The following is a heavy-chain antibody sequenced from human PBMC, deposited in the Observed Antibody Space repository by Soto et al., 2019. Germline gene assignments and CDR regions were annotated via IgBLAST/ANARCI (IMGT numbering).Heavy chain of an antibody. D-gene: IGHD3-10*01. Sequence: GGSLRLSCAASGFTVSTNYMSWVRQAPGKGLECVSVIYSGGSTYYPDSVKGRFTVSRDNSKNTLYLQMNSLRAEDTAVYYCARHHYGSGSYIYYGMDVWGQGTTVTVSS. CDR3: ARHHYGSGSYIYYGMDV. CDR1: GFTVSTNY. J-gene: IGHJ6*02. V-gene: IGHV3-66*04. CDR2: IYSGGST.